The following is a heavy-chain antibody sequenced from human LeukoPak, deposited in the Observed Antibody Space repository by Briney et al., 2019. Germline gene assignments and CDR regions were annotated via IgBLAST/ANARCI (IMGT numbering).Heavy chain of an antibody. J-gene: IGHJ6*02. CDR3: ARRVRGVIISFYYYNGMDV. V-gene: IGHV4-34*01. CDR1: GGSFSDYY. CDR2: INHSGAT. Sequence: SETLSLTCAVYGGSFSDYYWTWIRQSPGKGLEWIGEINHSGATDYNPSLKSRVTISVDTSKNQFSLKVRSVTAAGTAVYYCARRVRGVIISFYYYNGMDVWGQGTTVTVSS. D-gene: IGHD3-10*01.